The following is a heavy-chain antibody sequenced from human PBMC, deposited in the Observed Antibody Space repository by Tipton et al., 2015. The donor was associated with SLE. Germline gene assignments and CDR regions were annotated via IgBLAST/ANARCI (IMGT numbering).Heavy chain of an antibody. CDR3: AKDSSRGCDCYYYRGMDV. Sequence: SLRLSCAASGFTFSSYAMHWVRQAPGKGLEWVAVISYDGSNKYYADSVKGRFTISRDNSKNTLYLQMNSLRTEDTALYYCAKDSSRGCDCYYYRGMDVWGQGTTVTVSS. D-gene: IGHD2-15*01. V-gene: IGHV3-30*04. CDR1: GFTFSSYA. J-gene: IGHJ6*02. CDR2: ISYDGSNK.